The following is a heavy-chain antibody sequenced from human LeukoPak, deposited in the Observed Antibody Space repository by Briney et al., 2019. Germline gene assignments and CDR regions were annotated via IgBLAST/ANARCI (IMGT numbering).Heavy chain of an antibody. CDR1: EFTFSTYS. V-gene: IGHV3-7*01. J-gene: IGHJ5*02. CDR2: IKQDGSEI. D-gene: IGHD3-22*01. CDR3: ARDLGQYYDTSDNWFDP. Sequence: GGSLRLSCAASEFTFSTYSMNWVRQAPGKGLEWVANIKQDGSEIYSVDSVKGRFTISRDNAKNTLNLQMNSLRAEDTAVYYCARDLGQYYDTSDNWFDPWGQGTLVTVSS.